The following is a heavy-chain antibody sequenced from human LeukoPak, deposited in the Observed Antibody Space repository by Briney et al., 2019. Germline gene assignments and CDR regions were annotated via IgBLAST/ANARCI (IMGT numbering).Heavy chain of an antibody. V-gene: IGHV1-2*02. D-gene: IGHD5-12*01. J-gene: IGHJ4*02. CDR3: ARDVDIVADRRPFDY. CDR1: GYTFTGYY. Sequence: ASVKVSCKASGYTFTGYYMHWVRQAPGQGLEWMGWINPDSGGTKYAQKFQGRVTMTTDTSTSTAYMELRSLRSDDTAVYYCARDVDIVADRRPFDYWGRGTLVTVSS. CDR2: INPDSGGT.